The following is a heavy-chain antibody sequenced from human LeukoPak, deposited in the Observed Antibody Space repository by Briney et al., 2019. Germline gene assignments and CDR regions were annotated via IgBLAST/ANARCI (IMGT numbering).Heavy chain of an antibody. Sequence: PSETLSLTCTVSGGSITSENYYWVWVRQPPGQGLEWIGSVYYSGNTYYKSSLKSRLTISADTSKNQFSLRVSSVTAADTAVYYCARLRYSGGNPFDYWGQGTLVTVSS. CDR2: VYYSGNT. D-gene: IGHD3-16*01. CDR1: GGSITSENYY. V-gene: IGHV4-39*01. CDR3: ARLRYSGGNPFDY. J-gene: IGHJ4*02.